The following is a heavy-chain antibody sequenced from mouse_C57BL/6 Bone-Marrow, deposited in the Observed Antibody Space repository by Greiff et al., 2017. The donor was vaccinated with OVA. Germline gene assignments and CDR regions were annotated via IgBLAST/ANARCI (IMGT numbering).Heavy chain of an antibody. Sequence: VQLKESGGGLVKPGGSLKLSCAASGFTFSSYAMSWVRQTPEKRLEWVATISDGGSYTYYPDNVKGRFTISRDNAKNNLYLQMSHLKSEDTAMYYCARVGVTRNYYAMDYWGQGTSVTVSS. CDR3: ARVGVTRNYYAMDY. CDR2: ISDGGSYT. CDR1: GFTFSSYA. V-gene: IGHV5-4*01. J-gene: IGHJ4*01. D-gene: IGHD2-5*01.